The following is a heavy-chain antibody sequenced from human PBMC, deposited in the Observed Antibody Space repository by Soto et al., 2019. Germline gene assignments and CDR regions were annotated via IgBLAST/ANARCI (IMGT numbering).Heavy chain of an antibody. CDR3: ASERYWMYAMDV. V-gene: IGHV3-74*01. Sequence: EVQLVESGGGLVQPGGSRRLSCAASGVTFSKYWVHWVRHVPGKGLVWGSRINGDGSGTSYADSVEGRITISRDNAKSMVYLQMNTLRAEDTAVYYCASERYWMYAMDVWGQGTTVTVSS. CDR1: GVTFSKYW. J-gene: IGHJ6*02. D-gene: IGHD2-8*02. CDR2: INGDGSGT.